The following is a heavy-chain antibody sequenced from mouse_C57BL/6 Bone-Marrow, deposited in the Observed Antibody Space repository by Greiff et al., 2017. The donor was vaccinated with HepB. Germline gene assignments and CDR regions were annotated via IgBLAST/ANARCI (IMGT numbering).Heavy chain of an antibody. CDR1: GFTFSSYA. J-gene: IGHJ1*03. CDR2: ISDGGSYT. D-gene: IGHD1-1*01. V-gene: IGHV5-4*01. CDR3: ARDRGTVVAHWYFDV. Sequence: EVKLMESGGGLVKPGGSLKLSCAASGFTFSSYAMSWVRQTPEKRLEWVATISDGGSYTYYPDNVKGRFTISRDNAKNNLYLQMSHLKSEDTAMHYCARDRGTVVAHWYFDVWGTGTTVTVSS.